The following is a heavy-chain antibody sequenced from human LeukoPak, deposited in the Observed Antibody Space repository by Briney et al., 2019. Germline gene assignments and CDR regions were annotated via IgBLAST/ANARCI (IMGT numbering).Heavy chain of an antibody. V-gene: IGHV3-21*01. Sequence: GGSLRLSCAASGFTFSSYTMNWVRQAPGKGLEWVSSISSSSNYIFYVDSVKGRFTISRDNAKNSLYLQMNSLRVEDTAVYYCARDVADKFSSSSFDYWGQGTLVTVSS. CDR1: GFTFSSYT. J-gene: IGHJ4*02. D-gene: IGHD6-6*01. CDR2: ISSSSNYI. CDR3: ARDVADKFSSSSFDY.